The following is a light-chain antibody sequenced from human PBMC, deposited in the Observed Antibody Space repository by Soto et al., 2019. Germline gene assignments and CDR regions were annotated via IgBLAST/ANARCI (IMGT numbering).Light chain of an antibody. CDR3: QQYVGSPTWT. CDR1: QSVSNNY. J-gene: IGKJ1*01. CDR2: FTS. V-gene: IGKV3-20*01. Sequence: EIVLTQSPGTLSLSPGERATLSCRASQSVSNNYLAWYQQKPGQAPRLLIYFTSSRATGIPDRFSGSGSGTDFTLTISRLEPEDFAVYYCQQYVGSPTWTFGQGTRVEIK.